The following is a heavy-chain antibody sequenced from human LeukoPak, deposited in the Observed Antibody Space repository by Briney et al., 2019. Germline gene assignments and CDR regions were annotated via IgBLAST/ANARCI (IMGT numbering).Heavy chain of an antibody. CDR1: GVTFSSYA. CDR3: ARDHDGSSWGVFDY. J-gene: IGHJ4*02. V-gene: IGHV3-30*04. Sequence: GGSLRLSCAASGVTFSSYAMHWVRHAPDKALEGVGVISYDGSNKYYADSVKGRFTISRDNSKNTLYLQMNSLRAEDTAVYYCARDHDGSSWGVFDYWGQGTLVTVSS. D-gene: IGHD6-13*01. CDR2: ISYDGSNK.